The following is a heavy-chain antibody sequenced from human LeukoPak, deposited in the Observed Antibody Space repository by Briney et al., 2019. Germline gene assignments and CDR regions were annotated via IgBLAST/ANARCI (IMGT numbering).Heavy chain of an antibody. V-gene: IGHV4-61*01. J-gene: IGHJ4*02. Sequence: SETLSLTCTVSGGSVSGGSISSYYWSWIRQPPGKGLEWIGYIYYSGSTIYNPSLKSRVTMSLDTSKNQFSLKLSSVTTADTAVYYCARGVCRGGCCYYDFWGQGTLVTVSS. D-gene: IGHD2-15*01. CDR2: IYYSGST. CDR1: GGSVSGGSISSYY. CDR3: ARGVCRGGCCYYDF.